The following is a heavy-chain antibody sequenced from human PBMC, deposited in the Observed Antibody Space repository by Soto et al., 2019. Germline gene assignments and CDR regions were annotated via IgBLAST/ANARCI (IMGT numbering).Heavy chain of an antibody. CDR3: AREPAYYYYYMDV. J-gene: IGHJ6*03. D-gene: IGHD2-2*01. CDR1: GFTFSDHY. CDR2: TRNKANSYTT. Sequence: EVQLVESGGGLVQPGGSLRLSCAASGFTFSDHYMDWVRQAPGKGLEWVGRTRNKANSYTTEYAASVKGRFTISRDDSKHSLYLQMNSLKTEDTAVYYCAREPAYYYYYMDVWGKGTTVTVSS. V-gene: IGHV3-72*01.